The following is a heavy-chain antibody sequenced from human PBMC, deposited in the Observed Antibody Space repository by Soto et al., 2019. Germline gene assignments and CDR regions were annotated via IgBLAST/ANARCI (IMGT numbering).Heavy chain of an antibody. D-gene: IGHD3-22*01. J-gene: IGHJ1*01. CDR3: AKDKSDISGYYLWGSLTGAEYFQH. CDR1: GFTFSSYA. Sequence: PGGSLRLSCAASGFTFSSYAMSWVRQAPGKGLEWVSAISGSGGSTYYADSVKGRFTISRDNSKNTLYLQMNSLRAEDTALYYCAKDKSDISGYYLWGSLTGAEYFQHWGQGTLVTVSS. CDR2: ISGSGGST. V-gene: IGHV3-23*01.